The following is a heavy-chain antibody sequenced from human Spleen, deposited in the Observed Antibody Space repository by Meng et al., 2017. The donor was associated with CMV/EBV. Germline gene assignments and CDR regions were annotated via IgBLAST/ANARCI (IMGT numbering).Heavy chain of an antibody. V-gene: IGHV3-66*03. CDR2: IYSSGNT. D-gene: IGHD6-6*01. J-gene: IGHJ4*02. Sequence: GESLKISCAASRFTFSSYNINWVRQAPGKGLEWVSVIYSSGNTFYADSVKGRFTISRDDSKNTLYLQMNSLRAEDTAVYYCAKDYSSSADYWGQGTLVTVSS. CDR3: AKDYSSSADY. CDR1: RFTFSSYN.